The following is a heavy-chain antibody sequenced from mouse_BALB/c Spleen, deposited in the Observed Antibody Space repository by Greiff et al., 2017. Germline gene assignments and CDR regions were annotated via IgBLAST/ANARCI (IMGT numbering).Heavy chain of an antibody. J-gene: IGHJ4*01. V-gene: IGHV5-17*02. Sequence: VQLKESGGGLVQPGGSRKLSCAASGFTFSSFGMHWVRQAPEKGLEWVAYISSGSSTIYYADTVKGRFTISRDNPKNTLFLQMTSLRSEDTAMYYCARDPYGNFYAMDYWGQGTSVTVSS. CDR1: GFTFSSFG. CDR3: ARDPYGNFYAMDY. CDR2: ISSGSSTI. D-gene: IGHD2-1*01.